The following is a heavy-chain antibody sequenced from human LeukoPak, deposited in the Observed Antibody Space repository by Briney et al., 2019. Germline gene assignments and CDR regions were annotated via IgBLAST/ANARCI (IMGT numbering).Heavy chain of an antibody. J-gene: IGHJ5*02. V-gene: IGHV3-7*01. Sequence: GGSLRLSCAASGFTFSSYWMSWVRQAPGKGLEWVANIKQDESEKYYVDSVKGRFTISRDNSENTLYLQMNSLRAEDTAVYYCARGRPRENIIWYQGSFDPWGQGTLVTVSS. D-gene: IGHD3-10*01. CDR2: IKQDESEK. CDR3: ARGRPRENIIWYQGSFDP. CDR1: GFTFSSYW.